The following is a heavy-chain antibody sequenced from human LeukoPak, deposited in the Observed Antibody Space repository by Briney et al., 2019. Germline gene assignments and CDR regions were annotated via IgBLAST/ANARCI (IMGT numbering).Heavy chain of an antibody. V-gene: IGHV1-2*02. Sequence: ASVKVSCRASGYTFTDYYIHWVRQTPGQGLEWMGWINPDNGGTNYAQKFQGRVTMTRDTSIRTVYMDLSRLRSDDTAVFYCTREARVGNWFDPWGQGTQVTVSS. D-gene: IGHD2-2*01. CDR3: TREARVGNWFDP. CDR2: INPDNGGT. J-gene: IGHJ5*02. CDR1: GYTFTDYY.